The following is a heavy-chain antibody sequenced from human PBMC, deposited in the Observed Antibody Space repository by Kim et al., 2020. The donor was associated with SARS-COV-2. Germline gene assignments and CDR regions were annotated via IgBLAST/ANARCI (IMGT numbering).Heavy chain of an antibody. V-gene: IGHV5-10-1*01. Sequence: GESLKISCKGSGYSFTSYWISWVRQMPGKGLEWMGRIDPSDSYTNYSPSFQGHVTISADKSISTAYLQWSSLKASDTAMYYCASNYGSGSYPFYYYYGMDVWGQGTTVTVSS. CDR2: IDPSDSYT. J-gene: IGHJ6*02. CDR1: GYSFTSYW. CDR3: ASNYGSGSYPFYYYYGMDV. D-gene: IGHD3-10*01.